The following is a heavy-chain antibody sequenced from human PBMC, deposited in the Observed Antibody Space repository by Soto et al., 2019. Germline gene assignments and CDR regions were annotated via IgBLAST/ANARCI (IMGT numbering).Heavy chain of an antibody. V-gene: IGHV4-34*01. CDR2: IYYSGST. D-gene: IGHD3-22*01. CDR1: GGSFSGYY. Sequence: SETLSLTCAVYGGSFSGYYWIWLRQPPGKGLEWIGKIYYSGSTNYNPSLESRVTISVDTSKKQFSVKLSSVTAADTAVYYCARLLYDSRGYYYFDYWGQGTLVTVSS. CDR3: ARLLYDSRGYYYFDY. J-gene: IGHJ4*02.